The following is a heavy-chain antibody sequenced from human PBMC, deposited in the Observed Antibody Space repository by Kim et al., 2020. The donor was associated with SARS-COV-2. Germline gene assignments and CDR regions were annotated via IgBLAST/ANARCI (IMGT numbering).Heavy chain of an antibody. Sequence: ASVKVSCKASGYTFTDYYMHWVRQAPGQGLEWMGWINPKSGDTKSAQKFQGWATMTRDTSISTAYMELNRLRFDDTAVYYCALEPLGKYVDSVSYSNVLLYWGQGALVTVSS. D-gene: IGHD3-10*01. CDR3: ALEPLGKYVDSVSYSNVLLY. CDR1: GYTFTDYY. J-gene: IGHJ4*02. CDR2: INPKSGDT. V-gene: IGHV1-2*04.